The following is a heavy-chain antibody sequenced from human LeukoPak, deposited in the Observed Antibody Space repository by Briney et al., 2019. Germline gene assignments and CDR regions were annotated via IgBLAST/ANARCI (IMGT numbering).Heavy chain of an antibody. D-gene: IGHD3-22*01. V-gene: IGHV4-34*01. Sequence: PSETLSLTCTVSGGSISYYYWSWIRQPPGKGLEWIGEINHSGSTNYNPSLKSRVTISVDTSKNQFSLKLSSVTAADTAVYYCARLGYYYDSSGYTPTYGYWGQGTLVTVSS. CDR1: GGSISYYY. J-gene: IGHJ4*02. CDR2: INHSGST. CDR3: ARLGYYYDSSGYTPTYGY.